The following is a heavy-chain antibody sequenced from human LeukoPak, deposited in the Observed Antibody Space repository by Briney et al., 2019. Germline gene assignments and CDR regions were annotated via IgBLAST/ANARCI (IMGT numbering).Heavy chain of an antibody. V-gene: IGHV3-30*04. Sequence: PGGSLRLSCAASGFTFSSYVMHWVRQAPGKGLEWVAVISHDGSNKYYADSVKGRFTISRDNSKNTLYLQMNSLRAEDTAVYYCARDSDIVVVPAAPWGWFDPWGQGTLVTVSS. CDR2: ISHDGSNK. J-gene: IGHJ5*02. D-gene: IGHD2-2*01. CDR3: ARDSDIVVVPAAPWGWFDP. CDR1: GFTFSSYV.